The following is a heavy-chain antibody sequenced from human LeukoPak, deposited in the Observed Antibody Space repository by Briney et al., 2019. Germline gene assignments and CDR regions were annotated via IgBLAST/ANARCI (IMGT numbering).Heavy chain of an antibody. CDR3: ARAGIAALNFDY. V-gene: IGHV1-69*13. CDR1: GGTFSSYA. J-gene: IGHJ4*02. Sequence: ASVKVSCKASGGTFSSYAISWVRQAPGQGPEWMGGIIPIFGTANYAQKFQGRVTITADESTSTAYMELSSLRSEDTAVYYCARAGIAALNFDYWGQGTLVTVSS. CDR2: IIPIFGTA. D-gene: IGHD6-6*01.